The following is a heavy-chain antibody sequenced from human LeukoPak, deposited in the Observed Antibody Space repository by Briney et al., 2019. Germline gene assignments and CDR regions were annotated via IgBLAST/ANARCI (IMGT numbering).Heavy chain of an antibody. CDR2: IYTSGST. D-gene: IGHD4-11*01. CDR3: ARGHSIEPYYYYYYMDV. J-gene: IGHJ6*03. Sequence: SETLSLTCTVSGGSISSYYWSWIRQPAGKGLEWIGRIYTSGSTNYNPSLKSRVTMSVDTSKNQFSLKLRSVTAADTAVYYCARGHSIEPYYYYYYMDVWGKGTTVTVSS. V-gene: IGHV4-4*07. CDR1: GGSISSYY.